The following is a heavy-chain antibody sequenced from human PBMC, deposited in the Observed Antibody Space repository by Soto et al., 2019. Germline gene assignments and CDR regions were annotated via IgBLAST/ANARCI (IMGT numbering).Heavy chain of an antibody. CDR3: VVPTAYTSGWFGVFDF. CDR2: ISHDGSNT. Sequence: QVQLVESGGGVVQPGRSLRLSCAASGFTFSSYAMHWVRQAPGKGLEWVAVISHDGSNTFYADSVKGRFTISRDNSKNTLYLQMNSLRAEDTAVFFCVVPTAYTSGWFGVFDFWGQGTLVTVSS. D-gene: IGHD6-19*01. J-gene: IGHJ5*01. CDR1: GFTFSSYA. V-gene: IGHV3-30*03.